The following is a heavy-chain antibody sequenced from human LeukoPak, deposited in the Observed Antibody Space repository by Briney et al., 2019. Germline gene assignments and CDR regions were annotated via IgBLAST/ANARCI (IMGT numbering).Heavy chain of an antibody. Sequence: ASVKVSCKASGYTFTSYDINWVRQATGQGLEWMGWMNPNSGNTGYAQKFQGRVTMTRNTSISTAYMELSSLRSEDTAAYYCARSSTIFGVVIMNYWGQGTLVTVSS. D-gene: IGHD3-3*01. J-gene: IGHJ4*02. V-gene: IGHV1-8*01. CDR2: MNPNSGNT. CDR3: ARSSTIFGVVIMNY. CDR1: GYTFTSYD.